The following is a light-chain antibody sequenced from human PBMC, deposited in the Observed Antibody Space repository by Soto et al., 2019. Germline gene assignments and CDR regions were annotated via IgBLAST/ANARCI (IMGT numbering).Light chain of an antibody. Sequence: EVVMTQSPGAVSVSPGERATLSCRASQSVTSNVAWYQQKPGQSPRLLIYGASSRATGVPVRFSGSGSGVAFTLTISGLQSEDFAVYHCQQYNQWPGTFGQGTKVDIK. V-gene: IGKV3-15*01. CDR3: QQYNQWPGT. J-gene: IGKJ1*01. CDR2: GAS. CDR1: QSVTSN.